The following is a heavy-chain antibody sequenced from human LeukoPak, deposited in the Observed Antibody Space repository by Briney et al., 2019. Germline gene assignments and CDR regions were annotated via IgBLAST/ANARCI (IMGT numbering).Heavy chain of an antibody. V-gene: IGHV3-9*01. CDR1: GFTFDDYA. CDR3: AKDMRYSSGWYGYYYYYYYMDV. J-gene: IGHJ6*03. CDR2: ISWNSGSI. Sequence: GGSLRLSCAASGFTFDDYAMHWVRQAPGKGLEWVSGISWNSGSIGYADSVRGRFTISRDNAKNSLYLQMNSLRAEDTAVYYCAKDMRYSSGWYGYYYYYYYMDVWGKGTTVTVSS. D-gene: IGHD6-19*01.